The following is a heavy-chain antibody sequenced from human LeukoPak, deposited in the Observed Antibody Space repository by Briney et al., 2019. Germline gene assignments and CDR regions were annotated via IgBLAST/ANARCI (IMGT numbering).Heavy chain of an antibody. CDR1: GFTFSSYG. Sequence: QPGGSLRLSCAASGFTFSSYGMHWVRQAPGKGLEWVAFIRYDGSNKYYADSVKGRFTISRDNSKNTLYLQMNSLRAEDTAVYYCARAGGNYYYYGMDVWGQGTTVTVSS. CDR3: ARAGGNYYYYGMDV. D-gene: IGHD5-24*01. J-gene: IGHJ6*02. V-gene: IGHV3-30*02. CDR2: IRYDGSNK.